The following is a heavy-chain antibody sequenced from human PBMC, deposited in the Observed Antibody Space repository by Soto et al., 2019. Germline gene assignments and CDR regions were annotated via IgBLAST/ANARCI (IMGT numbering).Heavy chain of an antibody. CDR2: LSRSGGAT. J-gene: IGHJ5*02. D-gene: IGHD1-7*01. CDR3: TKGEMATIRNSFDP. V-gene: IGHV3-23*01. Sequence: LRLSFAASGFSLTGCSMSWVRQTPTKGLEWVSALSRSGGATYYADSVKGRFTISRDSSKDTLYLQMSNLRAEDTAIYYCTKGEMATIRNSFDPWGQGTLVTVSS. CDR1: GFSLTGCS.